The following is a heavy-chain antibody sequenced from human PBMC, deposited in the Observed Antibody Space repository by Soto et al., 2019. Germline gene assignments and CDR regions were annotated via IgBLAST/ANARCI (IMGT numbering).Heavy chain of an antibody. J-gene: IGHJ6*02. CDR1: GFTFSSYG. CDR3: AREPVGPDYAMDV. Sequence: ESGGGVVQPGRSLRLSCAASGFTFSSYGMHWVRQTPGKGLEWVAVLGFDGGGRYYADSVKGRFTISRDNSKNRLDLQMDSLRVEDTALYYCAREPVGPDYAMDVWGQGTMVTVSS. V-gene: IGHV3-33*01. CDR2: LGFDGGGR. D-gene: IGHD1-26*01.